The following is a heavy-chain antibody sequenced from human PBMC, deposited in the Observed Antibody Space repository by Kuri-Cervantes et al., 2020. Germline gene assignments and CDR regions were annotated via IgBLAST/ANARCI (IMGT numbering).Heavy chain of an antibody. CDR2: ISYDGSNK. V-gene: IGHV3-30*18. Sequence: GGSLRLSCAASGFTFSSYWMSWVRQAPGKGLEWVAVISYDGSNKYYADSVKGRFTISRDNSKNTLYLQMNSLRAEDTAVYYCAKVQVGATLWDAFDIWGQGTMVTVSS. CDR3: AKVQVGATLWDAFDI. J-gene: IGHJ3*02. CDR1: GFTFSSYW. D-gene: IGHD1-26*01.